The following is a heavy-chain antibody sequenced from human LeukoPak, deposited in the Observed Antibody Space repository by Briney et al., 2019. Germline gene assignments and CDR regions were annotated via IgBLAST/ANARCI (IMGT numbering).Heavy chain of an antibody. Sequence: GGSLTLSCWACVFPFRSSAMLCAPQSRGRGVEYVSAYSSDGGSAFYADSGKGRFTISGDNSKKMLYLQISRLRADDTAVYYCVKALKYYGSGRGLFDSWGQGTLVTVSS. V-gene: IGHV3-64D*06. J-gene: IGHJ4*02. CDR3: VKALKYYGSGRGLFDS. CDR1: VFPFRSSA. D-gene: IGHD3-10*01. CDR2: YSSDGGSA.